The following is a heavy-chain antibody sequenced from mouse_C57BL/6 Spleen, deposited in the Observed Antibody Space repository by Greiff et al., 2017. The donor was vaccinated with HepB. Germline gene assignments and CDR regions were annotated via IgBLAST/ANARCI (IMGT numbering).Heavy chain of an antibody. D-gene: IGHD1-1*01. Sequence: VQLQQPGAELVRPGSSVKLSCKASGYTFTSYWMHWVKQRPIQGLEWIGNIDPSDSETHYNQKFKDKATLTVDKSSSTAYMQLSSLTSEDSAVYYCARPYYGSTHFDVWGTGTTVTVSS. V-gene: IGHV1-52*01. CDR3: ARPYYGSTHFDV. CDR2: IDPSDSET. J-gene: IGHJ1*03. CDR1: GYTFTSYW.